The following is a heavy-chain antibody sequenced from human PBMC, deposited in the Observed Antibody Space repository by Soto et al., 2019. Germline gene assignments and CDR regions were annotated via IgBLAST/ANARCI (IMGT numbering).Heavy chain of an antibody. J-gene: IGHJ1*01. CDR2: INAGNGNT. D-gene: IGHD3-9*01. V-gene: IGHV1-3*01. Sequence: ASVKASCKASGYTFTSYAMHWVRQAPGQRLEWMGWINAGNGNTKYSQKFQGRVTITRDTSASTAYMELSSLRSEDTAVCYCARDYDILTGPPQHWGQGTLVTVS. CDR3: ARDYDILTGPPQH. CDR1: GYTFTSYA.